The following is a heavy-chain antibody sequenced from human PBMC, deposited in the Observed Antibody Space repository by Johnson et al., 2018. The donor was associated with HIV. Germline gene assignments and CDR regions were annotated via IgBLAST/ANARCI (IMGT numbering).Heavy chain of an antibody. J-gene: IGHJ3*02. Sequence: EVQLVESGGGVVRPGGSLRLSCAASGFILDDYGMHWVRQAPGKGLEWVSGISWNSGTIAYADSVKGRFTISRDNAKNSLYLQMNSLRDEDTALYYCARPLEWGRPDAFDIWGQGTMVTVSS. CDR1: GFILDDYG. CDR2: ISWNSGTI. D-gene: IGHD3-3*01. CDR3: ARPLEWGRPDAFDI. V-gene: IGHV3-9*01.